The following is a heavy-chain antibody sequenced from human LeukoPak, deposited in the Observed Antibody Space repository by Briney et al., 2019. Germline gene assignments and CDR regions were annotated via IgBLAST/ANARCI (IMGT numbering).Heavy chain of an antibody. CDR2: ISSSGSA. CDR1: GGSIGSSPYF. V-gene: IGHV4-39*01. CDR3: ARHAERYGFDY. Sequence: SETLSLTCTVSGGSIGSSPYFWGWIRQPPGKGLEWIGSISSSGSAYYNPSLKSRVTISVDSSKNQFSLKLSSVNAADTAVYYCARHAERYGFDYWGQGTLLTVSS. D-gene: IGHD1-14*01. J-gene: IGHJ4*02.